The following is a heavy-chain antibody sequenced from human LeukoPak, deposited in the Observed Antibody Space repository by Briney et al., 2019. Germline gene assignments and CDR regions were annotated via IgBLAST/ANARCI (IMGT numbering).Heavy chain of an antibody. D-gene: IGHD3-3*01. J-gene: IGHJ4*02. CDR3: ARDPGDYDFRSGNYPSYYFDY. Sequence: GGSLRLSCAASGFTFSSYSMNWVRQAPGKGLEWVSSISSSSSYIYYADSVKGRFTISRDNAKNSLYLQMNSLRAEDTAVYYCARDPGDYDFRSGNYPSYYFDYWGQGTLVTVSS. CDR2: ISSSSSYI. V-gene: IGHV3-21*01. CDR1: GFTFSSYS.